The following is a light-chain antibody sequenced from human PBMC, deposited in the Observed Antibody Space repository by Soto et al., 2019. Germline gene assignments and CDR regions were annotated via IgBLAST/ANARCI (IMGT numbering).Light chain of an antibody. CDR2: ATS. Sequence: LKQSPGTLSLNPGETATLSCRASQTVNSDYLAWFQQRPGQAPRLLIFATSRRATDIPDRFSGSGSGTDFTLTISRLEPEDFAVYYCHQYGSSPYTFGQRTRLAI. CDR3: HQYGSSPYT. J-gene: IGKJ5*01. CDR1: QTVNSDY. V-gene: IGKV3-20*01.